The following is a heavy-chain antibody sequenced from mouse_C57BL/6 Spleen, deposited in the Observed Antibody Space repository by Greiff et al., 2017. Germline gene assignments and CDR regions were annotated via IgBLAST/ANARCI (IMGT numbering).Heavy chain of an antibody. CDR3: ASPITTVVATDWFAY. V-gene: IGHV14-2*01. Sequence: EVQLQQSGAELVKPGASVKLSCTASGFNIKDYYMHWVKQRTEQGLEWIGRIDPEDGETKYAPKFQGKATITADTSSNTAYLQLSSLTSEDTAVYYCASPITTVVATDWFAYWGQGTLVTVSA. D-gene: IGHD1-1*01. CDR2: IDPEDGET. J-gene: IGHJ3*01. CDR1: GFNIKDYY.